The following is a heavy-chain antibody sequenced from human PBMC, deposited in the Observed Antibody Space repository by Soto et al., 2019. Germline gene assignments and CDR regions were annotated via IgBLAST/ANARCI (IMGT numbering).Heavy chain of an antibody. CDR3: ARDCSGGSCYSGAFDI. CDR2: IIPIFGTA. Sequence: QVQLVQSGAEVKKPGSSVKVSCKASGGTFSSYAISWVRQAPGQGLEWMGGIIPIFGTANYAQKFQGRVTITADESTSTASMALSSLRSEDTAVYYCARDCSGGSCYSGAFDIWGQGTMVTVSS. CDR1: GGTFSSYA. D-gene: IGHD2-15*01. V-gene: IGHV1-69*01. J-gene: IGHJ3*02.